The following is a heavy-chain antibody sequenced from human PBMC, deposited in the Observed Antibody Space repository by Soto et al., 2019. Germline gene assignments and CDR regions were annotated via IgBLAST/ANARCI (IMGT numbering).Heavy chain of an antibody. Sequence: GGSLRLSCAASGFTFSSYAMHWVRQAPGKGLEWVAVISYDGSNKYYADSVKGRFTISRDNSKNTLYLQMNSLRAEDTAVYYCARARWEIPPLAYWGQGTLLTVSS. J-gene: IGHJ4*02. CDR2: ISYDGSNK. CDR3: ARARWEIPPLAY. D-gene: IGHD1-26*01. V-gene: IGHV3-30-3*01. CDR1: GFTFSSYA.